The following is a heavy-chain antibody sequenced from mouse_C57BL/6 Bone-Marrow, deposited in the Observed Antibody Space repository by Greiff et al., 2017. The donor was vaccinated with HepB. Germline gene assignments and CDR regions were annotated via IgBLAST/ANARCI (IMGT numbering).Heavy chain of an antibody. D-gene: IGHD2-3*01. CDR2: IWRGGST. V-gene: IGHV2-5*01. Sequence: VKLVESGPGLVQPSQSLSITCTVSGFSLTSYGVHWVRQSPGKGLEWLGVIWRGGSTDYNAAFMSRLSITKDNSKSQAFFKMNSLQADDTAIYYCAKNYGYYPYYAMDYWGQGTSVTVSS. CDR3: AKNYGYYPYYAMDY. J-gene: IGHJ4*01. CDR1: GFSLTSYG.